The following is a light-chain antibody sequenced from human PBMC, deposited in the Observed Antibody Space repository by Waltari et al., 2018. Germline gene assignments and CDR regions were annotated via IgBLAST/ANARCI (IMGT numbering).Light chain of an antibody. Sequence: EIVLTQSPGTLSLSPGERATLPCRASQSVSRTYLAWYHQKPGQAPRLLIYGASIRATGSPDRFSGSGAGTDFTLTISRLEPEDFAVYYCQQYGSSPVTFGQGTKLEIK. J-gene: IGKJ2*01. CDR3: QQYGSSPVT. CDR1: QSVSRTY. V-gene: IGKV3-20*01. CDR2: GAS.